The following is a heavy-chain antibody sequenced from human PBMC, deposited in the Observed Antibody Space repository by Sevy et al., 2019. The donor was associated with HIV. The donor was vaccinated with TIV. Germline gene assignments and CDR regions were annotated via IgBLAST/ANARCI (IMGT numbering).Heavy chain of an antibody. CDR1: GFTFSSYW. Sequence: GSLRLSCAASGFTFSSYWMSWVRQAPGKGLEWVANIKQDGSEKYYVDSVKGRFTISRDNAKNSLYLQMNSLGAEDTAVYYCAREGIGVVAFGGVIAPGYFDYWGQGTLVTVSS. CDR3: AREGIGVVAFGGVIAPGYFDY. V-gene: IGHV3-7*01. D-gene: IGHD3-16*02. J-gene: IGHJ4*02. CDR2: IKQDGSEK.